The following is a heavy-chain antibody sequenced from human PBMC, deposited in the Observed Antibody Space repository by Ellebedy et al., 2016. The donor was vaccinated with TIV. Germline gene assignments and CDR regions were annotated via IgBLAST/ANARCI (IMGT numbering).Heavy chain of an antibody. Sequence: GGSLRLSCAASGFPFSSFAMHWVRQAPGKGLEWVAEISPDGSRQHYADFVEGRFTVSRDNANNCMYLQMNSLRVEDTALYYCAKIGILGTSNWYFDLWGRGTLVTVSS. CDR3: AKIGILGTSNWYFDL. J-gene: IGHJ2*01. CDR1: GFPFSSFA. V-gene: IGHV3-30*04. CDR2: ISPDGSRQ. D-gene: IGHD2-15*01.